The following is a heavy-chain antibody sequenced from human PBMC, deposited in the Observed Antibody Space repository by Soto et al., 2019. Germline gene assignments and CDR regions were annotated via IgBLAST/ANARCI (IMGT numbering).Heavy chain of an antibody. V-gene: IGHV3-23*05. Sequence: GGSLRLSCAASGFYPMTWVRQAPGTGLEWVSTIDHSGTNTHYADSVKGRFTISRDSSRNTVHLQMNSLRAADTALYYCVTWASAHFDYWGQGTPVTVS. J-gene: IGHJ4*02. CDR2: IDHSGTNT. CDR1: GFYP. D-gene: IGHD3-16*01. CDR3: VTWASAHFDY.